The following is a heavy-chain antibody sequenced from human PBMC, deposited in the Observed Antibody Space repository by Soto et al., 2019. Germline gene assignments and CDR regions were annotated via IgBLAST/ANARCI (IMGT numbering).Heavy chain of an antibody. J-gene: IGHJ5*02. Sequence: SLTCTVSGGSISSYYWSWIRQPAGKGLEWIGRIYTSGSTNYNPSLKSRVTMSVDTSKNQFSLKLSSVTAADTAVYYCARDLGWGSYIKWFDPWGQGTLVTVSS. CDR3: ARDLGWGSYIKWFDP. CDR1: GGSISSYY. D-gene: IGHD1-26*01. CDR2: IYTSGST. V-gene: IGHV4-4*07.